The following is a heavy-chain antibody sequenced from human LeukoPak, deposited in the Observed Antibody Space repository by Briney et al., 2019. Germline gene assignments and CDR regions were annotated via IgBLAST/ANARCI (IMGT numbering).Heavy chain of an antibody. CDR2: IYHSGST. D-gene: IGHD6-19*01. CDR1: GGSISSSNW. CDR3: ARSSSGWYGGFY. V-gene: IGHV4-4*02. Sequence: SETLSLTCAVSGGSISSSNWWSWVRQPPGKGLECIGEIYHSGSTNYNPSLKSRVTISVDKSKNQFSLKLSSVTAADTAVYYCARSSSGWYGGFYWGQGTLATVSS. J-gene: IGHJ4*02.